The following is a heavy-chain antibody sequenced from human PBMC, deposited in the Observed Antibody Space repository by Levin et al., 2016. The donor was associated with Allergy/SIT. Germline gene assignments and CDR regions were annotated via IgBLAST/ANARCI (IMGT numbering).Heavy chain of an antibody. Sequence: SETLSLTCTVSGGSISSSTYFWGWIRQPPGKGLEWIGTIYYSGSTYYNPSLKSRVTISVDTSKNQFSLRLNSVTAADTAVYFCARNPSGSFDYWGQGTLVTVSS. D-gene: IGHD6-25*01. V-gene: IGHV4-39*01. CDR3: ARNPSGSFDY. CDR1: GGSISSSTYF. CDR2: IYYSGST. J-gene: IGHJ4*02.